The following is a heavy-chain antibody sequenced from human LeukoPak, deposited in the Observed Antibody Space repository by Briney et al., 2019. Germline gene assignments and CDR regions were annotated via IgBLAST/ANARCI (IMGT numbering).Heavy chain of an antibody. V-gene: IGHV3-30*18. Sequence: GRSLRLSCAASGFTFSSYGTHWVRQAPGKGLEWVAVISYDGSNTYYADSMKGRFTISRDNSKNMLYLQMNSLRAEDTAVYYCAKPYYYGSRSYMDYWGQGTLVTVPS. CDR1: GFTFSSYG. J-gene: IGHJ4*02. CDR2: ISYDGSNT. CDR3: AKPYYYGSRSYMDY. D-gene: IGHD3-10*01.